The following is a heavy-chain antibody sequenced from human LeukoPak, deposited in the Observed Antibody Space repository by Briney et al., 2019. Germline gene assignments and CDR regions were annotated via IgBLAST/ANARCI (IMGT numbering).Heavy chain of an antibody. D-gene: IGHD6-19*01. CDR2: TYYKSRWFS. V-gene: IGHV6-1*01. J-gene: IGHJ6*03. CDR1: GEIVANTTAM. CDR3: ARQTSVWSWPNRYYYMDV. Sequence: SQTLSLTFLISGEIVANTTAMWSWIRQSPTRGLEWLGGTYYKSRWFSDYAVSVKGRITINADTSKNLVSLQLNSVGPEDTAVYYCARQTSVWSWPNRYYYMDVWDKGAAVTVSS.